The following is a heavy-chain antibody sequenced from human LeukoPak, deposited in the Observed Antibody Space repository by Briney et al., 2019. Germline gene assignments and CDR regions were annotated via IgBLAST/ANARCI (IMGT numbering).Heavy chain of an antibody. D-gene: IGHD5-18*01. J-gene: IGHJ4*02. CDR3: ARDTGIQLWLHYFDY. CDR2: IYHSGST. V-gene: IGHV4-38-2*02. Sequence: PSETLSLTCTVSGYSISSGYYWGWIRQPPGKGLEWMGSIYHSGSTYYNPSLKSRVTISVDTSKNQFSLKLSSVTAADTAVYYCARDTGIQLWLHYFDYWGQGTLVTVSS. CDR1: GYSISSGYY.